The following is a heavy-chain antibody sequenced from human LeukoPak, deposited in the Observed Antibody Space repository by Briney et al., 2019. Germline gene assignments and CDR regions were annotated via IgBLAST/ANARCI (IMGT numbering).Heavy chain of an antibody. D-gene: IGHD3-3*01. Sequence: ASVKVSCKASGYTFTGYYMHWVRQAPGQGLEWMGWINPNSGGTNYAQKFQGRVNMTRDTSISTAYMELSRLRSDDTAVYYCARGKGYDFWSGFFSLFDFWGQGTLVTVSS. CDR2: INPNSGGT. CDR1: GYTFTGYY. J-gene: IGHJ4*02. CDR3: ARGKGYDFWSGFFSLFDF. V-gene: IGHV1-2*02.